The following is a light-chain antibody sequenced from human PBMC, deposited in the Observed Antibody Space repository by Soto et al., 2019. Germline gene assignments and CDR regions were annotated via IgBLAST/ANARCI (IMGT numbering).Light chain of an antibody. Sequence: DIQMTQCPSSLSASVGDRVTITWRASQSISTYLNWYQQKPGKAPRVLIYDASRLQTGVPSRFSGSGSGTDFTLTITSLQPEDIATYYCQQSYSPPWTFGQGTKVDIK. V-gene: IGKV1-39*01. CDR3: QQSYSPPWT. CDR2: DAS. CDR1: QSISTY. J-gene: IGKJ1*01.